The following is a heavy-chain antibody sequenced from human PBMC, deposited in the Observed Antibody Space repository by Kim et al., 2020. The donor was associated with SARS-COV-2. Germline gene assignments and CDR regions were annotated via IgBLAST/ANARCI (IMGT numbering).Heavy chain of an antibody. J-gene: IGHJ4*02. V-gene: IGHV4-59*13. D-gene: IGHD3-3*01. CDR2: IYYSGST. CDR1: GGSISSYY. Sequence: SETLSLTCTVSGGSISSYYWSWIRQPPGKGLEWIGYIYYSGSTNYNPSLKSRGTISVDTSKNQFSLKLSSVTAADTAVYYYAGGKRTIFGVVTIPTFDYWGQGTLVTVSS. CDR3: AGGKRTIFGVVTIPTFDY.